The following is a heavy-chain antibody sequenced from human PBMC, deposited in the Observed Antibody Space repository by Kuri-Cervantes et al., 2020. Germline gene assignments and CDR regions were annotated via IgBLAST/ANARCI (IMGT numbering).Heavy chain of an antibody. Sequence: GGSLRLSCTASGFTFGDYAMSWVRQAPGKGLEWVGFIRSKAYGGTTEYAASVKGRFTISRDDSKSIAYLQMNSLKTEDTAVYYCARAGYYDILTGYSANDYWGQGTLVTVSS. J-gene: IGHJ4*02. CDR3: ARAGYYDILTGYSANDY. V-gene: IGHV3-49*04. D-gene: IGHD3-9*01. CDR2: IRSKAYGGTT. CDR1: GFTFGDYA.